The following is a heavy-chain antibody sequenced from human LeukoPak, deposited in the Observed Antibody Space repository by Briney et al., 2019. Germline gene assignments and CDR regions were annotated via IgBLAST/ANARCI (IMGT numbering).Heavy chain of an antibody. J-gene: IGHJ4*02. Sequence: SVKVSCKASGGTLSSYAISWVRQAPGQGLEWMGRIIPIFGIANYAQKFQGRVTITADKSTSTAYMELSSLRSEDTAVYYCAREGLSVDTAMVVFDYWGQGTLVTVSS. V-gene: IGHV1-69*04. CDR1: GGTLSSYA. CDR2: IIPIFGIA. CDR3: AREGLSVDTAMVVFDY. D-gene: IGHD5-18*01.